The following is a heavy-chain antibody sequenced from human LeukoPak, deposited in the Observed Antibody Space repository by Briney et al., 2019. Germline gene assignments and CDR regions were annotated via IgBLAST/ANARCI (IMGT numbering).Heavy chain of an antibody. CDR1: GYTFTSYG. J-gene: IGHJ4*02. CDR3: ARAGDILTGYYAWDDY. Sequence: ASVKVSCKASGYTFTSYGISWVRQAPGQGLEWMGWISAYNGNTKYAQKLQGRVTMTTDTSTRTAYMERRSLRCDDTAVYYCARAGDILTGYYAWDDYWGQGTLVTVSS. V-gene: IGHV1-18*01. D-gene: IGHD3-9*01. CDR2: ISAYNGNT.